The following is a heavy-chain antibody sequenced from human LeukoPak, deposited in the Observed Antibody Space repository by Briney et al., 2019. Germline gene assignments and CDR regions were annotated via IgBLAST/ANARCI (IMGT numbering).Heavy chain of an antibody. CDR1: GLIVSSSY. CDR2: IYSGGGT. J-gene: IGHJ4*02. D-gene: IGHD4-17*01. V-gene: IGHV3-53*01. Sequence: GGSLRLSCAASGLIVSSSYMSWVRQAPGKGLEWVSVIYSGGGTYHADSVKGRFTISRDNSKNMLYLQMNSLRAEDTAVYYCTRFRYTVYYFDYWGQGALVTVSS. CDR3: TRFRYTVYYFDY.